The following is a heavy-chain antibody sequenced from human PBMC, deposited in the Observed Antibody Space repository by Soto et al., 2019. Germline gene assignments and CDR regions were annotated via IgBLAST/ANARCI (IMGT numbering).Heavy chain of an antibody. V-gene: IGHV4-59*12. CDR1: GGSISSYY. CDR2: IYYGGST. J-gene: IGHJ6*02. D-gene: IGHD3-22*01. CDR3: ARAIRDPPPTYYYDSSGPYMDV. Sequence: SETLSLTCTVSGGSISSYYWSWIRQPPGKGLEWIGYIYYGGSTNYNPSLKSRVTISVDTSKNQFSLKLSSVTAADTAVYYCARAIRDPPPTYYYDSSGPYMDVWGQGTTVTVSS.